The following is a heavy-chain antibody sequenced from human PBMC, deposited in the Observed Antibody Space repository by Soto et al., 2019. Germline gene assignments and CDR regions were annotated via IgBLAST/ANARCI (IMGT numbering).Heavy chain of an antibody. CDR3: ARVRPGYCSGGSCYRPYDY. CDR2: IIPIFGTA. V-gene: IGHV1-69*01. Sequence: QVQLVQSGAEVKKPGSSVKVSCKASGGTFSSYAISWVRQAPGQGLEWMGGIIPIFGTANYVQKFQGRVTITADESTSTAYMERSSLSCEDTAVYYCARVRPGYCSGGSCYRPYDYWGQGSLVTVSS. J-gene: IGHJ4*02. D-gene: IGHD2-15*01. CDR1: GGTFSSYA.